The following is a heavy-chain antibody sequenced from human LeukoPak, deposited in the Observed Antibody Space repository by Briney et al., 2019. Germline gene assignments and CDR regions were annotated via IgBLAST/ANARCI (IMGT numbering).Heavy chain of an antibody. V-gene: IGHV4-61*02. CDR1: GGSISSGSYY. D-gene: IGHD3-22*01. CDR3: ASDDSSGKFDY. Sequence: KASETLSLTCTVSGGSISSGSYYWSWIRQPAGKTLEWIGRIYTSGSTNYNPSRKSRVTISVDTSKNQFSLKLSSVTAADTAVYYCASDDSSGKFDYWGQGTLVTVSS. J-gene: IGHJ4*02. CDR2: IYTSGST.